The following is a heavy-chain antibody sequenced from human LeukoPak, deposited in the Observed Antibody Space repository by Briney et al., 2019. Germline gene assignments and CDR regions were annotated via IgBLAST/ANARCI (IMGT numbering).Heavy chain of an antibody. D-gene: IGHD3-22*01. CDR1: GFTFSSYA. V-gene: IGHV3-23*01. CDR2: ISGSGGST. J-gene: IGHJ4*02. Sequence: GGSLRLSCAASGFTFSSYAMSWVRQAPGKGLEWVSAISGSGGSTYYADSVKGRFTISRDNSKNTLYLQMNSLRAEDTAVYYCAKVKSEYYYDSSGYYYHFWGQGTLVTVSS. CDR3: AKVKSEYYYDSSGYYYHF.